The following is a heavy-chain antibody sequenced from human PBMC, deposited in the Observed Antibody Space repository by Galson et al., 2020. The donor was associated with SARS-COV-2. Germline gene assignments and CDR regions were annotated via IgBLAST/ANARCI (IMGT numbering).Heavy chain of an antibody. Sequence: SGPPLVQLTQPLTLTCTFSGFSRSPSGMCVSWIRQPPGKALEWLARIERDDDQYYSTSLKTRLTISKDTSKNQVVLTMTNMDPVDTATYYCARRGADMVVIDCWGQGTLVTVSS. D-gene: IGHD2-21*01. J-gene: IGHJ4*02. CDR3: ARRGADMVVIDC. CDR1: GFSRSPSGMC. V-gene: IGHV2-70*11. CDR2: IERDDDQ.